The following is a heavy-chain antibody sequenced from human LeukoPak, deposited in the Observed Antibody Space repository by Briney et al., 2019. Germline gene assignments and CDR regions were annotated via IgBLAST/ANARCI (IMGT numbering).Heavy chain of an antibody. J-gene: IGHJ4*02. Sequence: SETLSLTCAVYGGSFSGYYWSWIRQPPGKGLEWIGEINHSGSTNYNPSLKSRVTISVDTSKNQFSLKLSSVTAAATAVYYCANGGNYYDSSGYDYWGQGTLVTVSS. V-gene: IGHV4-34*01. CDR1: GGSFSGYY. CDR3: ANGGNYYDSSGYDY. CDR2: INHSGST. D-gene: IGHD3-22*01.